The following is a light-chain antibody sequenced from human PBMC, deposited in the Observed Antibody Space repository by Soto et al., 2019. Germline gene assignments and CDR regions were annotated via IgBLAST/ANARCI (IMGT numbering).Light chain of an antibody. Sequence: QSVLTQPPSVSAAPGQKVTISCSGSSSNIGNNHVSWYQHHPGTTPKVLIYDNNKRPSGIPDRFSGSKSATSATLDITGLQTGDEADYYCGSWDSSRRGWVFGGGTKLTVL. CDR3: GSWDSSRRGWV. CDR1: SSNIGNNH. J-gene: IGLJ3*02. CDR2: DNN. V-gene: IGLV1-51*01.